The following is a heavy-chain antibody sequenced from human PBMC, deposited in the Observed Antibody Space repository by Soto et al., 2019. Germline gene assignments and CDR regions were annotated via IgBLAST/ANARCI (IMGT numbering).Heavy chain of an antibody. Sequence: GSLRLSCVASGFTFRSYTMNWVRQAPGKGLEWVSAIRGFSPYTFYADSVKGRFTISRDNAKNSLYLQMNSLRAEDTAVYYCARDRGYDGYDYYYNAMDVRGQGSMVTVSS. J-gene: IGHJ6*02. V-gene: IGHV3-21*01. D-gene: IGHD5-12*01. CDR2: IRGFSPYT. CDR1: GFTFRSYT. CDR3: ARDRGYDGYDYYYNAMDV.